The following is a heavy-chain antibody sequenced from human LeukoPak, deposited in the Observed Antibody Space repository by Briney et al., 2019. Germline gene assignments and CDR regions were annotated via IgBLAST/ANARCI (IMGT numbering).Heavy chain of an antibody. Sequence: SETLSLTCTVSGDSINTSNYFWGWIRQSTGTGLEWIGNIYYIGTSDYNPSLKSRDTISIDTSKNQFSLNLRSVTAADTAFYYCARHRSGSYIRYFDFWGQGALVTVSS. V-gene: IGHV4-39*01. CDR3: ARHRSGSYIRYFDF. CDR2: IYYIGTS. J-gene: IGHJ4*02. CDR1: GDSINTSNYF. D-gene: IGHD1-26*01.